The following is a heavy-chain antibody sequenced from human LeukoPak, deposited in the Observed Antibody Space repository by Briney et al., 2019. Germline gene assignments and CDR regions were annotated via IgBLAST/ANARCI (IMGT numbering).Heavy chain of an antibody. CDR2: IRSKAYGGTT. CDR1: GFTFGDYA. Sequence: PGGSLRLPCTASGFTFGDYAMSWVRQAPGKELEWVGFIRSKAYGGTTEYAASVKGRFTISRDDSKSIAYLQMNSLKTEDTAVYYCTRYGSGSRHLDYWGQGTLVTVSS. J-gene: IGHJ4*02. V-gene: IGHV3-49*04. D-gene: IGHD3-10*01. CDR3: TRYGSGSRHLDY.